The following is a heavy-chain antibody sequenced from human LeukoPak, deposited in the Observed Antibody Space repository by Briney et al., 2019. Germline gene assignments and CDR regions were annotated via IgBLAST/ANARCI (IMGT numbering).Heavy chain of an antibody. V-gene: IGHV1-2*02. D-gene: IGHD5-18*01. CDR2: INPNSGGT. CDR1: GYTFKDYY. Sequence: ASVKVSCKTSGYTFKDYYIQWVRQTPGQGLEWLGWINPNSGGTNYAQKFQGRVTMTRDTSISTAYMELSRLRSDDTAVYYCAYRGYSYGYDWFDPWGQGTLVTVSS. CDR3: AYRGYSYGYDWFDP. J-gene: IGHJ5*02.